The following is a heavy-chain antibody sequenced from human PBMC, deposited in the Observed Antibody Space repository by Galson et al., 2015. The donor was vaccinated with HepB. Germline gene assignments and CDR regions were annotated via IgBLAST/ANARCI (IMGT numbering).Heavy chain of an antibody. CDR2: TSSSSSYI. D-gene: IGHD3-3*01. CDR1: GFTFSSYS. V-gene: IGHV3-21*01. J-gene: IGHJ5*02. CDR3: ARTTRADDSWSGYDPHRWFDP. Sequence: SLRLSCAASGFTFSSYSMNWVRQAPGKGLEWVSSTSSSSSYIYYADSVKGRFTISRDNAKNSLYLQMNSLRAEDTAVYYCARTTRADDSWSGYDPHRWFDPWGQGILVTVSS.